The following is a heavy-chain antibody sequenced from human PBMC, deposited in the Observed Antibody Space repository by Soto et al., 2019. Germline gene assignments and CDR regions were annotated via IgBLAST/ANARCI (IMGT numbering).Heavy chain of an antibody. Sequence: TLSLTCAVSGGSISSGGYSWSWIRQPPGKGLEWIGYIYHSGSTYYNPSLKSRVTISVDRSKNQFSLKLSSVTAADTAVYYCARAIGWFGELLGGYYFDYWGQGTLVTVPS. V-gene: IGHV4-30-2*01. D-gene: IGHD3-10*01. CDR1: GGSISSGGYS. CDR3: ARAIGWFGELLGGYYFDY. CDR2: IYHSGST. J-gene: IGHJ4*02.